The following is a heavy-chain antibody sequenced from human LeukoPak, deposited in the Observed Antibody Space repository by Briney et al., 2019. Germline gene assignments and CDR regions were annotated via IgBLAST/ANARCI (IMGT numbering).Heavy chain of an antibody. CDR1: GFTFSHYW. D-gene: IGHD7-27*01. Sequence: PGGSLRLSCAASGFTFSHYWMYWVRQAPGKGLEWVSTITTSDGNTYYADSVKGRSTVSRDNSKNTLFLQMNSLRAEDTAVYYCAKDGGLWVSAHWGDSWGRGTLVTVSS. CDR3: AKDGGLWVSAHWGDS. J-gene: IGHJ4*02. CDR2: ITTSDGNT. V-gene: IGHV3-23*01.